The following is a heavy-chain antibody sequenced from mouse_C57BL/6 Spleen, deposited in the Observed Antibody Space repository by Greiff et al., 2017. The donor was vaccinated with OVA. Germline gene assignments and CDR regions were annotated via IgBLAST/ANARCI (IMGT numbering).Heavy chain of an antibody. CDR2: INPNNGGT. CDR3: AIPITTVVAAGYAMDY. J-gene: IGHJ4*01. Sequence: VQLKESGPELVKPGASVKMSCKASGYTFTDYNMHWVKQSHGKSLEWIGYINPNNGGTSYNQKFKGKATLPANKSSSTAYMELSSLTSEDSAVYYCAIPITTVVAAGYAMDYWGQGTSVTVSS. CDR1: GYTFTDYN. V-gene: IGHV1-22*01. D-gene: IGHD1-1*01.